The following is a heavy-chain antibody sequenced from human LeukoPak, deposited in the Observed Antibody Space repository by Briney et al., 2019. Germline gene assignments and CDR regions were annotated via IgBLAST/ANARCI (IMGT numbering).Heavy chain of an antibody. CDR3: ARESDSYCSSTSCYSYAFDI. V-gene: IGHV4-31*03. J-gene: IGHJ3*02. CDR2: IYYSGST. CDR1: GGSISSGGYY. Sequence: SETLSLTCTVSGGSISSGGYYWSWIRQHQGKGLEWIGYIYYSGSTYYNPSLKSRVTISVDTSKNQFSLKLSSVTAADTAVYYCARESDSYCSSTSCYSYAFDIWGQGTMVTVSS. D-gene: IGHD2-2*01.